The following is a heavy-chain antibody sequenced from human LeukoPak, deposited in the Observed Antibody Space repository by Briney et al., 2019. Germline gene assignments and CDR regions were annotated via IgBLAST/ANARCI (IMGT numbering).Heavy chain of an antibody. J-gene: IGHJ5*02. CDR2: IYYSGST. D-gene: IGHD1-26*01. Sequence: SETLSLTCTVSGDSISSYYWSWIRQPPGKGLEWIGYIYYSGSTNYNPSLKSRVTISVDTSKNQFSLKLSSVTAADTAVYYCARQPLRLYSGSYYVWFDPWGQGTLVTVSS. CDR1: GDSISSYY. V-gene: IGHV4-59*08. CDR3: ARQPLRLYSGSYYVWFDP.